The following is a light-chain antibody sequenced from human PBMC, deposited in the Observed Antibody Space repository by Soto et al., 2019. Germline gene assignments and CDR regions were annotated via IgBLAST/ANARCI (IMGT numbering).Light chain of an antibody. J-gene: IGLJ2*01. CDR2: GNS. V-gene: IGLV1-40*01. Sequence: QLVLTQPPSVSGAPGQWVTISCTGSSSNIGAGYDVHWYQQLPGTAPKVLIYGNSNRPSGVPDRFSGSKSGTSASLAITGLQAEDEADYYCQSYDSSLSVVFGGGTKLTVL. CDR3: QSYDSSLSVV. CDR1: SSNIGAGYD.